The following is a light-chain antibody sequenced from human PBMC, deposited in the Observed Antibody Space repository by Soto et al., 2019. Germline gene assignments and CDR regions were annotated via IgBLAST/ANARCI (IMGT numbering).Light chain of an antibody. J-gene: IGLJ1*01. CDR3: TSYTSSRTYV. V-gene: IGLV2-14*03. CDR1: SNDVGAYNY. CDR2: DVS. Sequence: QSALTQPASVSGSPGQSITVSCTGTSNDVGAYNYVSWYQQHPGTAPKLMIYDVSNRPSGVSNRFSGSKSGNTASLTISGLQAEDEADYYCTSYTSSRTYVFGTGTNLTVL.